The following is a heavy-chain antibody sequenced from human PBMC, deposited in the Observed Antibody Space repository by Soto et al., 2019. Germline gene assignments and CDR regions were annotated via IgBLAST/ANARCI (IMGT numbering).Heavy chain of an antibody. CDR3: ARERGYCSGGSCPVDY. J-gene: IGHJ4*02. Sequence: SETLSLTCTVSGGSISSSSYYWGWIRQPPGKGLEWIGSIYYSGSTYYNPSLKSRVTISVDTSKNQFSLKLSSVTAADTALYYCARERGYCSGGSCPVDYWGQGTLVT. V-gene: IGHV4-39*02. CDR2: IYYSGST. D-gene: IGHD2-15*01. CDR1: GGSISSSSYY.